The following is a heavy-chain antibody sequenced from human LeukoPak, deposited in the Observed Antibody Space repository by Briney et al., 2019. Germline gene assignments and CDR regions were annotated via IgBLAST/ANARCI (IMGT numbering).Heavy chain of an antibody. CDR2: ISYNGRNN. Sequence: GGSLRLSCAASGFTFRNYGMHWVRQAPGKGLEWVAVISYNGRNNYHADSVKGRFTISRDNGKNSLYLQMNSLRAEDTAVYYCARYNWNDNRPYFFDCWGQGTLVTVSS. J-gene: IGHJ4*02. CDR3: ARYNWNDNRPYFFDC. D-gene: IGHD1-1*01. CDR1: GFTFRNYG. V-gene: IGHV3-30*03.